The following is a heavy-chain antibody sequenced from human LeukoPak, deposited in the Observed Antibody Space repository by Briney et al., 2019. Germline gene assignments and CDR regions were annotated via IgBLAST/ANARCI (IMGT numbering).Heavy chain of an antibody. J-gene: IGHJ4*02. CDR1: GFTFSSYS. CDR3: ARDGPGSYSSDY. CDR2: ISSSSSYI. Sequence: PGRSLRLSCAASGFTFSSYSMNWVRQAPGKGLEWVSSISSSSSYIYYADSVKGRFTISRDNAKNSLYLQMNSLRAEDTAVYYCARDGPGSYSSDYWGQGTLVTVSS. D-gene: IGHD1-26*01. V-gene: IGHV3-21*01.